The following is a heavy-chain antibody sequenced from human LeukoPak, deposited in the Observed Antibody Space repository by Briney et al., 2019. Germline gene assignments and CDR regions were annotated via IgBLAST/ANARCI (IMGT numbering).Heavy chain of an antibody. D-gene: IGHD6-13*01. J-gene: IGHJ4*02. CDR3: ARLTLGADGFHY. CDR1: GSSFSNYW. CDR2: IYPGDSAT. V-gene: IGHV5-51*01. Sequence: GASLKISCKGSGSSFSNYWIGWGRPMPGKGLEWMGSIYPGDSATSYSPSFQGQVTISADKSISTAYLQWSSLKASDTAMYYCARLTLGADGFHYWGQGTLVTVSS.